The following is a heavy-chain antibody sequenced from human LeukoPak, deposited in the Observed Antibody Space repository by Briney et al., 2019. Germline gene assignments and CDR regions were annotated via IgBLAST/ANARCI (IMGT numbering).Heavy chain of an antibody. CDR3: VRVGILGDDSSSKKNWLFDL. Sequence: GGSLRLSCVGSGFTFSTYSMNWVRQAPGKGLEWVSGISGNGGGTFYADSVKGRFTISRDSSRNTLYLQMNSLKAEDTAVYFCVRVGILGDDSSSKKNWLFDLWGRGTLVTVSS. V-gene: IGHV3-23*01. CDR2: ISGNGGGT. J-gene: IGHJ2*01. D-gene: IGHD4-11*01. CDR1: GFTFSTYS.